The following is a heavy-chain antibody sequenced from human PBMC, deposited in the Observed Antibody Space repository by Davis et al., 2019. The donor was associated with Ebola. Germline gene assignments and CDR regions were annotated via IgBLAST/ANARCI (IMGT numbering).Heavy chain of an antibody. CDR2: INPHNGNT. J-gene: IGHJ4*02. CDR1: GYTFTSYG. CDR3: ARVPDQHLAFDF. Sequence: ASVKVSCKASGYTFTSYGITWVRQAPGQGLEWMGWINPHNGNTNYAQKLQGRVTMTTDTSTTTAYMELRSLRSDDTAVYYCARVPDQHLAFDFWGQGTLVTVSS. D-gene: IGHD6-13*01. V-gene: IGHV1-18*04.